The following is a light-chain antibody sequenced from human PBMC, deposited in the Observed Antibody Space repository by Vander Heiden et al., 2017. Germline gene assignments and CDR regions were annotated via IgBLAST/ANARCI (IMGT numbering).Light chain of an antibody. V-gene: IGKV3-20*01. CDR3: QQEGSSPRT. Sequence: LVLTQSPGTLSLSPGEGATLSCRTSQTVSSSDLAWYQKKPGQAPRLLIYGGSSRATGIPDRFSGSGSGTDFTLTISRLEPEDFAVYHCQQEGSSPRTFGQGTKVEIK. CDR1: QTVSSSD. CDR2: GGS. J-gene: IGKJ1*01.